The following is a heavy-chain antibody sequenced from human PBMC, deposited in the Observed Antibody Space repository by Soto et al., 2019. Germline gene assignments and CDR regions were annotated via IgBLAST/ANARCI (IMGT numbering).Heavy chain of an antibody. CDR1: GGSISSGGGYY. CDR2: IYYSGST. V-gene: IGHV4-31*03. CDR3: AREVPTPYYFDY. Sequence: ASETLSLTCTVSGGSISSGGGYYWNWIRQHPGKGLEWIGYIYYSGSTYYNPSLKSRLTISLDTSKNQFSLKLSSVTAADTAVYYCAREVPTPYYFDYWGQGTLVTVSS. J-gene: IGHJ4*02.